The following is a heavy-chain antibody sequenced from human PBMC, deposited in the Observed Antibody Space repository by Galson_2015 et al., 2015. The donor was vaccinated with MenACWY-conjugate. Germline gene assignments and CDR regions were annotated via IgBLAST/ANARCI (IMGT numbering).Heavy chain of an antibody. D-gene: IGHD3-3*01. CDR3: AVAIYDFWSGYSFDY. J-gene: IGHJ4*02. CDR2: IYPPDSDT. V-gene: IGHV5-51*01. CDR1: EYSFSRFW. Sequence: QSGAEVKKPGESLKISCKGSEYSFSRFWIGWVRQMPGKGLEWMGLIYPPDSDTRYSPPFQGQVTMSADKSITTAYLQWSSLKASDTAIYYCAVAIYDFWSGYSFDYWGQGTLVTVSS.